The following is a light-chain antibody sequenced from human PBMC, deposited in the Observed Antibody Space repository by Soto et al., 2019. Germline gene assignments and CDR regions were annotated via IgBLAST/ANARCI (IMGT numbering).Light chain of an antibody. CDR2: DVS. CDR1: SSDVGSSNG. CDR3: RSYTTSSTYV. Sequence: QSVLTQPPSVSGSPGQSVAISCTGTSSDVGSSNGVSWYQQPPGTAPKLMIYDVSNRPSGVPDRFSGSKAGNTASLTISGLQAEDEADYYCRSYTTSSTYVFGTGTKVTVL. J-gene: IGLJ1*01. V-gene: IGLV2-18*02.